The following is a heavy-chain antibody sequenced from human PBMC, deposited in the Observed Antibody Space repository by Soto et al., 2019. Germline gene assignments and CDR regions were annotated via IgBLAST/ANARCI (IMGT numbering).Heavy chain of an antibody. CDR1: GFTFSDYY. V-gene: IGHV3-11*05. Sequence: QVQLVESGGGLVRPGGSLRLSCAASGFTFSDYYMSWIRQVPGKGLEWVAYISGTSDSIPYADSVKGRFTISRDNAKNSLFLQMNSLRAEDAALYYCAKDTFSAIDYYDSSGYSGGAFDIWGQGTMVTGSS. D-gene: IGHD3-22*01. CDR2: ISGTSDSI. J-gene: IGHJ3*02. CDR3: AKDTFSAIDYYDSSGYSGGAFDI.